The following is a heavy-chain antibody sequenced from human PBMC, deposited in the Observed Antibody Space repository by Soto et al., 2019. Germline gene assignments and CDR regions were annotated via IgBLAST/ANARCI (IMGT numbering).Heavy chain of an antibody. CDR3: AKVRIAARRDYYYGMDV. CDR1: GFTFSSYG. D-gene: IGHD6-6*01. Sequence: QVQLVESGGGVVQPGRSLRLSCAASGFTFSSYGMHWVRQAPGKGLEWVAVISYDGSNKYYADSVKGRFTISRDNSKNTLYLQMNSRRAEDTAVYYCAKVRIAARRDYYYGMDVWGQGTKVTVSS. J-gene: IGHJ6*02. CDR2: ISYDGSNK. V-gene: IGHV3-30*18.